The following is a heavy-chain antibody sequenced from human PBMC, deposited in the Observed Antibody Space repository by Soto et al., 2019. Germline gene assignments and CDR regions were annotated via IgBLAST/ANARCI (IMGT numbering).Heavy chain of an antibody. Sequence: SLTLSCAPERIGFSNAWFIWVRQAPGKGLEWVGRIKSKTDGGTTDYAAPVKGRFTISRDDSKNTLYLQMNSLKTEDTAVYYCTTGRRVVSFDYWGQGT. D-gene: IGHD3-3*01. CDR2: IKSKTDGGTT. V-gene: IGHV3-15*07. J-gene: IGHJ4*02. CDR1: RIGFSNAW. CDR3: TTGRRVVSFDY.